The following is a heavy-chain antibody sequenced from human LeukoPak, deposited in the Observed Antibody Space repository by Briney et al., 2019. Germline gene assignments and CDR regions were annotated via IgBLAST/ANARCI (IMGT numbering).Heavy chain of an antibody. Sequence: GGSLRLFCAASGFTFSSYTMNWVRQAPGKGLEWVSSITSGSSYIYYADSLKGRFTISRDNANNSLCLQMNSLRAEDTAVYYCARGDKSSGWYFFDYWGQGALVTVSS. CDR2: ITSGSSYI. V-gene: IGHV3-21*01. J-gene: IGHJ4*02. CDR1: GFTFSSYT. D-gene: IGHD6-19*01. CDR3: ARGDKSSGWYFFDY.